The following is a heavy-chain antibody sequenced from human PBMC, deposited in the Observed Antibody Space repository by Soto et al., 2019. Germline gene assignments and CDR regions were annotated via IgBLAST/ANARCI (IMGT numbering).Heavy chain of an antibody. CDR1: GHIFSNYR. J-gene: IGHJ4*02. CDR2: ISTDGSIT. Sequence: GGSLRLSCAATGHIFSNYRMDWVRQAPGKGLVWVSCISTDGSITNYADSVKGRFTVSRDNAKNTLYLQMNSLRAEDTALYYCARDTDGLHYWGQGTMVTVSS. V-gene: IGHV3-74*01. CDR3: ARDTDGLHY.